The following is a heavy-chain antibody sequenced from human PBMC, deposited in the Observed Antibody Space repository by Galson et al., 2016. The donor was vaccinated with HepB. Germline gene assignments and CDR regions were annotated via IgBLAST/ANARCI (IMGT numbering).Heavy chain of an antibody. Sequence: SLRLSCAASGFTFSTYAMSWVRQAPGKGLEWVSSISYNIYYADPVRGRFTISRDNAKNSLFPQMNSLRVEDTAVYYCARDNCINAICYTGWFDSWGQGTLVTVSA. D-gene: IGHD2-8*01. V-gene: IGHV3-21*01. J-gene: IGHJ5*01. CDR2: ISYNI. CDR1: GFTFSTYA. CDR3: ARDNCINAICYTGWFDS.